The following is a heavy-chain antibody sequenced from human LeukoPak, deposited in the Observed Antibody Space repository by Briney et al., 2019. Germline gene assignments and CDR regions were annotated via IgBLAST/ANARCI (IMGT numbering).Heavy chain of an antibody. V-gene: IGHV3-23*01. D-gene: IGHD2/OR15-2a*01. CDR3: ATSGLSRFGF. Sequence: GGSLRLSCAASGFTFSNYAMRGVREAPGKGLEGVSAFSGSGGSTYYADSVKGRFTISRDNSKNTLDLQMNSLRAEDTVVYYCATSGLSRFGFWGQGPLVTVSS. J-gene: IGHJ4*02. CDR2: FSGSGGST. CDR1: GFTFSNYA.